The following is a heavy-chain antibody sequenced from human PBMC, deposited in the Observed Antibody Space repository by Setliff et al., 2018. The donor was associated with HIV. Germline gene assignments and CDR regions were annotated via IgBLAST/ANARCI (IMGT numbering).Heavy chain of an antibody. J-gene: IGHJ4*02. CDR1: GGSISSGSYY. CDR2: IYTSGST. V-gene: IGHV4-61*02. D-gene: IGHD5-12*01. Sequence: PSETLSLTCTVSGGSISSGSYYWSWIRQPAGKGLEWIGRIYTSGSTNYNPSLKSRVTISVDTSKNQFSLKLSSVTAADTAVYYCAREVATITEFFDYWGQGTLVTVSS. CDR3: AREVATITEFFDY.